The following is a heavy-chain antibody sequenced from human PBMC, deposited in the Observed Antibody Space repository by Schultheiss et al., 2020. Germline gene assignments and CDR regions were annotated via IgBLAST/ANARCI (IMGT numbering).Heavy chain of an antibody. V-gene: IGHV4-59*01. D-gene: IGHD4/OR15-4a*01. CDR1: GGSFSGYY. Sequence: SETLSLTCAVYGGSFSGYYWSWIRQPPGKGLEWIGYIYYSGSTNYNPSLKSRLTISIDTSKNQFSLKLSSVTAADTAMYYCARLTPRNYYYYGMDVWGQGTTVTVSS. CDR3: ARLTPRNYYYYGMDV. CDR2: IYYSGST. J-gene: IGHJ6*02.